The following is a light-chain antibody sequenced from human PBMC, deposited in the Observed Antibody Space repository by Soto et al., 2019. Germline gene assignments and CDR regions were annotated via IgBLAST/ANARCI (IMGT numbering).Light chain of an antibody. V-gene: IGLV4-69*01. CDR1: SGHSSYA. CDR3: HTWGTGLLV. Sequence: QAVVTQSPSASASLGASVKLTCTLSSGHSSYAIAWHQQQPEKGPRYLMKLNSDGSHSKGDGIPDRFSGSSSGAERYLTISSLQSEDEADYYCHTWGTGLLVFGGGTKVTVL. CDR2: LNSDGSH. J-gene: IGLJ3*02.